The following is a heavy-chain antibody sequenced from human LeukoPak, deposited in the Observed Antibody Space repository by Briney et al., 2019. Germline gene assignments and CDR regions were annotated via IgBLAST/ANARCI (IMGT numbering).Heavy chain of an antibody. CDR2: IYYSGST. V-gene: IGHV4-39*01. CDR1: GGSISSSSYY. Sequence: PSETLSLTCTVSGGSISSSSYYWGWIRQPPGKGLEWIGSIYYSGSTYYNPSLKSRVTISVDTSKNQFSLKLSSVTAADTAVYYCARQRGHWAKREHWFDPWGQGTLVTVSS. J-gene: IGHJ5*02. CDR3: ARQRGHWAKREHWFDP. D-gene: IGHD1-26*01.